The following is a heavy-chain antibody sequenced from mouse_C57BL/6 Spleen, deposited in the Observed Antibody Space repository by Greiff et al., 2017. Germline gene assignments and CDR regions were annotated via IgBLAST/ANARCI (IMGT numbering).Heavy chain of an antibody. Sequence: VKLMESGPGLVQPSQSLSITCTVSGFSLTSYGVHWVRQSPGKGLEWLGVIWSGGSTDYTAAFISRLRINKDNSKRQVFFKINSLQADDTAIYYCASLYGGYYQAMDYWGQGTSVTVSS. V-gene: IGHV2-2*01. J-gene: IGHJ4*01. CDR1: GFSLTSYG. D-gene: IGHD2-3*01. CDR3: ASLYGGYYQAMDY. CDR2: IWSGGST.